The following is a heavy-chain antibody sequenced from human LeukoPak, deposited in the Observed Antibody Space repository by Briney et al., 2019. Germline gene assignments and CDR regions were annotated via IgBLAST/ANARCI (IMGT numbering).Heavy chain of an antibody. V-gene: IGHV1-46*01. J-gene: IGHJ4*02. CDR1: GYSLTNYY. D-gene: IGHD5-12*01. CDR2: INPCGGST. Sequence: ASVKVSCKAFGYSLTNYYVHWVRQAPGQGLEWMGEINPCGGSTSYAQKFQGRITVTRDTYTNTVYMDLSSLRSEDTATYYCARGAPTTRIGAGRFDYWGQGSLLTVAS. CDR3: ARGAPTTRIGAGRFDY.